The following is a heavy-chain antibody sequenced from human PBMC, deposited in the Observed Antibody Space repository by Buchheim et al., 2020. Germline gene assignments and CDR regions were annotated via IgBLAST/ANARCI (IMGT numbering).Heavy chain of an antibody. J-gene: IGHJ6*02. Sequence: QVQLVQSGAEVKKPGSSVKVSCKASGGTFSSYAISWVRQAPGQGLEWMGGIIPIFGTANYAQKFQGRVTITADESTSTAYMELSSLRSEDTAVYYCAARGDRYCSSTSCYRTNYYYYGMDVWGQGTT. V-gene: IGHV1-69*01. D-gene: IGHD2-2*01. CDR3: AARGDRYCSSTSCYRTNYYYYGMDV. CDR1: GGTFSSYA. CDR2: IIPIFGTA.